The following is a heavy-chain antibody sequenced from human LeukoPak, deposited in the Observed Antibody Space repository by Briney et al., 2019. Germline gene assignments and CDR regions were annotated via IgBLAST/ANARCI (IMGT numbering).Heavy chain of an antibody. CDR1: GGTFSSYA. CDR3: ARRVSYSSSWSGRQGYFDY. J-gene: IGHJ4*02. V-gene: IGHV1-69*13. D-gene: IGHD6-13*01. CDR2: IIPIFVTA. Sequence: SVKVSCKASGGTFSSYAISWVRQAPGQGLEWMGGIIPIFVTANYAQKFQGRVTITADESTSTDYMELSSLRSEDTAVYYCARRVSYSSSWSGRQGYFDYWGQGTLVTVSS.